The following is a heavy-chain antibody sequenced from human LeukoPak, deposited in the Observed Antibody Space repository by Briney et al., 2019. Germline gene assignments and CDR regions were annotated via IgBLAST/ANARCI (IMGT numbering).Heavy chain of an antibody. CDR2: IIPILGIA. CDR3: ARDPPSGSLFDP. D-gene: IGHD1-26*01. Sequence: SVKVSCKASGGTFSSYAISWVRQAPGQGLEWMGRIIPILGIANYAQEFQGRVTITADKSTSTAYMELSSLRSEDTAVYYCARDPPSGSLFDPWGQGTLVTVSS. V-gene: IGHV1-69*04. CDR1: GGTFSSYA. J-gene: IGHJ5*02.